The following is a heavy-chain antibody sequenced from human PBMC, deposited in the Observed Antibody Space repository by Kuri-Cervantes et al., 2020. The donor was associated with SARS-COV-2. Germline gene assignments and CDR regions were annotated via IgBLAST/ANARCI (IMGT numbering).Heavy chain of an antibody. Sequence: FCAATGFKFDNYTIHWLRQVPGKGLEWVSGISWSGGSTGYAESVKGRFTISRDNAKNSLFLQMNSLRAEDTALYYCVKGYRITMTGECVYWGHGIQVTVSS. CDR2: ISWSGGST. CDR3: VKGYRITMTGECVY. CDR1: GFKFDNYT. V-gene: IGHV3-9*01. J-gene: IGHJ4*01. D-gene: IGHD3-22*01.